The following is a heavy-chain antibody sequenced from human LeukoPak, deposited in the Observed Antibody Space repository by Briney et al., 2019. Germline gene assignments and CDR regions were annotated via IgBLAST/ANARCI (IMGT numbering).Heavy chain of an antibody. CDR3: AREGRGYCSSTSCYKFDY. CDR1: GYTFTSYD. D-gene: IGHD2-2*02. Sequence: ASVKVSCKASGYTFTSYDINWVRQATGQGLEWMGWMNPNSGNTGYAQKFQGRVTMTRNTSISTAYMELSSLRSEDTAVYYCAREGRGYCSSTSCYKFDYWGQGTLVTVSS. J-gene: IGHJ4*02. V-gene: IGHV1-8*01. CDR2: MNPNSGNT.